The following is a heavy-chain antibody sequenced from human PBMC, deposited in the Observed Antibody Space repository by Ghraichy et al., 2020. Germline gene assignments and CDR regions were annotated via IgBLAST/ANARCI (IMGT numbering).Heavy chain of an antibody. Sequence: GGSLRLSCAASGFTFTRYWMSWLRQAPGKGPEWLLNVSPDGNVKKSVDSVKGRFTISRDNADNSLYLQMNNLRVEDTAIYFCARAWTLLPTFDCWGQGALVTVSS. D-gene: IGHD1-26*01. CDR2: VSPDGNVK. CDR3: ARAWTLLPTFDC. V-gene: IGHV3-7*03. CDR1: GFTFTRYW. J-gene: IGHJ5*01.